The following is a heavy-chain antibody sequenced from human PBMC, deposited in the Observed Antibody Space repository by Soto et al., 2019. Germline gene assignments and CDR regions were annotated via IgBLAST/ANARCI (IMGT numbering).Heavy chain of an antibody. CDR2: INPSGGST. J-gene: IGHJ3*02. Sequence: ASVKVSCKASGYTFTSYYMHWVRQAPGLGLEWMGIINPSGGSTSYAQKFQGRVTMTRGTSTSTVYMELTSLRSEDTAVSSGATLARDDTSAYCWVAAFDSWGKGTMVGVSS. CDR3: ATLARDDTSAYCWVAAFDS. D-gene: IGHD3-22*01. V-gene: IGHV1-46*03. CDR1: GYTFTSYY.